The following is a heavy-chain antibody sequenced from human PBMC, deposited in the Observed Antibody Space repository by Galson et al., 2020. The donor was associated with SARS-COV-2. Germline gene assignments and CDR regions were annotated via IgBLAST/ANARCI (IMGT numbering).Heavy chain of an antibody. CDR3: ARALSYGSGSYYYYYGMDV. Sequence: GESLKISCKASGYTFTGYYMHWVRQAPGQGLEWMGWINPNSGGTNYAQKFQGRVTMTRDTSISTAYMELSRLRSDDTAVYYCARALSYGSGSYYYYYGMDVWGQGTTVTVSS. V-gene: IGHV1-2*02. CDR1: GYTFTGYY. CDR2: INPNSGGT. D-gene: IGHD3-10*01. J-gene: IGHJ6*02.